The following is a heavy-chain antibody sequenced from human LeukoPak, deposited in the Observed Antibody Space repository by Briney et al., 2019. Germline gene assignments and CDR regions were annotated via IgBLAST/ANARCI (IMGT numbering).Heavy chain of an antibody. CDR1: GGSISSYY. CDR3: ARVKRFGELLIYYYGMDV. Sequence: SETLSLTCTVSGGSISSYYWSWIRQPAGKGLEWIGRIYTSGRTNYNPSLKSRVTMSVDTSKNQFSLKLSSVTAADTAVYYCARVKRFGELLIYYYGMDVWGQGTTVTVSS. J-gene: IGHJ6*02. D-gene: IGHD3-10*01. CDR2: IYTSGRT. V-gene: IGHV4-4*07.